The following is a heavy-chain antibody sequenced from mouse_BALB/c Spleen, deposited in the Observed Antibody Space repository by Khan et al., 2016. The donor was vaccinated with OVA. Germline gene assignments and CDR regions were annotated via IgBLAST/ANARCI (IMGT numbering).Heavy chain of an antibody. Sequence: QIQLVQSGPELKKPGETVKISCKASGYTFTNYGMNWVKQAPGKGLKWMGWINTYTGEPTYADDFKGRFAFSLETSASTAYLQINNLKNEDTATYFCARTPIDYYGGVDYWGQGTSVTVSS. V-gene: IGHV9-3-1*01. CDR3: ARTPIDYYGGVDY. J-gene: IGHJ4*01. CDR1: GYTFTNYG. D-gene: IGHD1-1*01. CDR2: INTYTGEP.